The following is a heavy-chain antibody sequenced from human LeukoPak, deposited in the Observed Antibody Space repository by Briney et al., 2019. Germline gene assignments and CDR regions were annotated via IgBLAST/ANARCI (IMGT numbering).Heavy chain of an antibody. CDR3: AKVVSYYYDSSGTLFDY. Sequence: GGSLRLSCAASGFTFSSYGMSWVRQAPGKGLEWVSAISGSGGSTYYADSVKGRFTISRDNSKNTLYLQMNSLRAEDTAVYYCAKVVSYYYDSSGTLFDYWGQGTLVTVSS. CDR1: GFTFSSYG. V-gene: IGHV3-23*01. D-gene: IGHD3-22*01. CDR2: ISGSGGST. J-gene: IGHJ4*02.